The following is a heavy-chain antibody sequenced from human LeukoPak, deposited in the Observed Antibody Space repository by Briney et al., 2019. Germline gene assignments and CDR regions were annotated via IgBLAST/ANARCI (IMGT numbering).Heavy chain of an antibody. D-gene: IGHD5-24*01. J-gene: IGHJ3*02. Sequence: GGYLRLSCAAYTFTVSSNYMSCVRQAQGKGLEWVSVIYSGGSTYYADSVKGRFTISRDNSKNTLYLHMNSLRAEDTAVYYCAREGNGYNYNDAFDIWGQGTMVTVSS. CDR3: AREGNGYNYNDAFDI. CDR1: TFTVSSNY. V-gene: IGHV3-66*02. CDR2: IYSGGST.